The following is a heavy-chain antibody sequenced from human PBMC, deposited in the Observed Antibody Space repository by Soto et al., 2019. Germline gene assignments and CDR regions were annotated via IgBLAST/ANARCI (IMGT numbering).Heavy chain of an antibody. CDR3: ARHVNLPLAGTGFDS. CDR1: DGSGVGGSYY. CDR2: IYNIGST. Sequence: SLMLSLTWSVADGSGVGGSYYCNCIRQPPGKGLEWIGYIYNIGSTNYNPSLRSRVTMSIDTSQEQFSLKLSSVTATDTAVYYCARHVNLPLAGTGFDSWGRGTLVTVPS. V-gene: IGHV4-61*01. J-gene: IGHJ4*02. D-gene: IGHD6-19*01.